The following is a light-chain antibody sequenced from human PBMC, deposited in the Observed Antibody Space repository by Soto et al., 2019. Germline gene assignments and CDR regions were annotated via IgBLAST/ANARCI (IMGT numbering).Light chain of an antibody. CDR1: QNIISN. Sequence: EIVMTQSPATLSVSPGERVTLSCRASQNIISNLAWYQQKPGQAPRLLIYDASNRATGIPARFSGSGSGTDFTLTISSLEPEDFVVYYCQQYGNSPFTFGQGTRLEIK. J-gene: IGKJ5*01. V-gene: IGKV3D-15*02. CDR2: DAS. CDR3: QQYGNSPFT.